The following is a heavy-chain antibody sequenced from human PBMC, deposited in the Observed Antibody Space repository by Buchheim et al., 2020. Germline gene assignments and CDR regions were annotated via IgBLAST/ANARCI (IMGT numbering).Heavy chain of an antibody. Sequence: QVQLQQWGAGLLKPSETLSLTCAVYGGSFSGYYWSWIRQPPGKGLEWIGEINHSGSTNYNPSLKSRVTISVDTYKNQFSLKLSSVTAADTAVYYCARDYKGNYYYGSGSYRGYFDYWGQGTL. CDR1: GGSFSGYY. D-gene: IGHD3-10*01. V-gene: IGHV4-34*01. J-gene: IGHJ4*02. CDR3: ARDYKGNYYYGSGSYRGYFDY. CDR2: INHSGST.